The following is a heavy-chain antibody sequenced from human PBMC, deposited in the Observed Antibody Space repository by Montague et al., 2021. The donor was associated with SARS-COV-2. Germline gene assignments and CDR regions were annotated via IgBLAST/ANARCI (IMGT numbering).Heavy chain of an antibody. CDR1: GGSINSGGYY. V-gene: IGHV4-31*03. J-gene: IGHJ3*02. CDR3: ARVHFVSSGWYPDAFDI. Sequence: TLSLTCTVSGGSINSGGYYWSWIRQHPGKGLEWIGYIYYSGSTYSNPSLKSRLTISVDTSKNQFSLKLSSVTAADTAVYYCARVHFVSSGWYPDAFDIWGQGTMVTVSS. D-gene: IGHD6-19*01. CDR2: IYYSGST.